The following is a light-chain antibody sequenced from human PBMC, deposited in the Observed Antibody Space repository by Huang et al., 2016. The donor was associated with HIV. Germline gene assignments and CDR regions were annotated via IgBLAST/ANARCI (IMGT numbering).Light chain of an antibody. CDR3: QQSDRTPRVYT. V-gene: IGKV1-39*01. CDR1: QSITTY. CDR2: ATS. Sequence: GDRVTITCRASQSITTYLNWYQQKPGQAPKLLIYATSSLQTGVPSRFSGSGSGTDFALTISSLQPEDFATYYCQQSDRTPRVYTFGQGTKLEIK. J-gene: IGKJ2*01.